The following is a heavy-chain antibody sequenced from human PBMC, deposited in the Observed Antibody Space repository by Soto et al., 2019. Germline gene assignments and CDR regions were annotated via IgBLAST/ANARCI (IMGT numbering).Heavy chain of an antibody. CDR3: ARAFCGGDCLDNIVYFMYGMDX. CDR1: GYTFTNFY. Sequence: ASVQVSCKSSGYTFTNFYIHWVRQAPGQGLEWMVIINPIFGSTSYAQNVQDRVIMTRDTSSSTVYMELSRLTYKDKAMYFCARAFCGGDCLDNIVYFMYGMDXWGQVTTVTVS. CDR2: INPIFGST. V-gene: IGHV1-46*01. D-gene: IGHD2-21*02. J-gene: IGHJ6*02.